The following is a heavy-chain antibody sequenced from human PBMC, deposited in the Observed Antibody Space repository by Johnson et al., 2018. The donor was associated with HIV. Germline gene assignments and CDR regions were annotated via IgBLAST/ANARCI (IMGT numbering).Heavy chain of an antibody. Sequence: QVQLVESGGGVVQPGRSLRLSCAASGLTFSSYAMYCVRQAPGKGLEWVAVISYDASNKYYADSVKGRFTIPCDNSTNTLNLQMNSLRAEDTAVYYCAKDNELIAARGHGAFDIWGQGTMVTVSS. CDR2: ISYDASNK. CDR1: GLTFSSYA. J-gene: IGHJ3*02. CDR3: AKDNELIAARGHGAFDI. V-gene: IGHV3-30-3*01. D-gene: IGHD6-25*01.